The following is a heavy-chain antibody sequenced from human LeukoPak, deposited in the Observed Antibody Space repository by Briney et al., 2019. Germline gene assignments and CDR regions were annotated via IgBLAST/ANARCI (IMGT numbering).Heavy chain of an antibody. CDR3: VRLTAYSGYVLMGLEY. J-gene: IGHJ4*02. Sequence: ASVKVSCKASGYTFSNYGITWVRQAPGQGLEWMGWISAYSGKTNSAQKLQGRVTFTTDTSTSTAYMELRSLRFDDTAVYYCVRLTAYSGYVLMGLEYWGQGTLVTVSS. V-gene: IGHV1-18*01. CDR1: GYTFSNYG. CDR2: ISAYSGKT. D-gene: IGHD5-12*01.